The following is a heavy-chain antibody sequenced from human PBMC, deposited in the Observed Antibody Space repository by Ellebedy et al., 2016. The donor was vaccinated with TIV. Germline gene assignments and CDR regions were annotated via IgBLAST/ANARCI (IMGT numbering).Heavy chain of an antibody. CDR1: GTTFSNNA. CDR2: IIPISDTL. J-gene: IGHJ6*02. V-gene: IGHV1-69*13. CDR3: ARGLSYGMDV. Sequence: SVKVSCXASGTTFSNNAISWVRQAPGQGLEWMGGIIPISDTLNYAQKFQDRMTITADEETRTVYMELSSLTSDDTAVYYCARGLSYGMDVWGHGTTVTVSS.